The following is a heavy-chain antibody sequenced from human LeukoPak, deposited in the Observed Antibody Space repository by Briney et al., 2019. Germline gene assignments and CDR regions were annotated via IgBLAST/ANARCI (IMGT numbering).Heavy chain of an antibody. J-gene: IGHJ4*02. CDR3: VRGYYYDSSGYLGLDY. V-gene: IGHV3-30*03. Sequence: GGSLRLSCAASGFTFSSYGMHWVRQAPGKGLEWVAVISYDGSNKYYADSVKGRFTISRDNSKNTLYLQMNSLRAEDTAVYYCVRGYYYDSSGYLGLDYWGQGTLVTVSS. CDR1: GFTFSSYG. D-gene: IGHD3-22*01. CDR2: ISYDGSNK.